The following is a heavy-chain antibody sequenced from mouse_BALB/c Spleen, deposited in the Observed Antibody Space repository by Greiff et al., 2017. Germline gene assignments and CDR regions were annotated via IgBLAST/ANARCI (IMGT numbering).Heavy chain of an antibody. Sequence: EVMLVESGGGLVQPGGSLKLSCAASGFTFSSYTMSWVRQTPEKRLEWVAYISNGGGSTYYPDTVKGRFTISRDNAKNTLYLQMSSLKSEDTAMYYCARGDGYWYFDVWGAGTTVTVSS. J-gene: IGHJ1*01. V-gene: IGHV5-12-2*01. CDR1: GFTFSSYT. CDR3: ARGDGYWYFDV. CDR2: ISNGGGST. D-gene: IGHD3-3*01.